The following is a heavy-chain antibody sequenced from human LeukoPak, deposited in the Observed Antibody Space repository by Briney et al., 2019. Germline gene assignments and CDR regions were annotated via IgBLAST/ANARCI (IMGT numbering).Heavy chain of an antibody. D-gene: IGHD5-18*01. CDR1: GLTFSSYG. CDR3: AKAQLYGYSPGY. J-gene: IGHJ4*02. Sequence: GRSLRLSCAASGLTFSSYGMHWVRQAPGKGLEWVAFIRYDGSNKYYADSVKGRFTISRDNSKNTLYLQMNSLRAEDTAVYYCAKAQLYGYSPGYWGQGTLVTVSS. CDR2: IRYDGSNK. V-gene: IGHV3-30*02.